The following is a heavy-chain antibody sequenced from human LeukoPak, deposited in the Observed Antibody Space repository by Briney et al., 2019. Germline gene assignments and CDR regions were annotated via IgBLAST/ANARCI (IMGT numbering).Heavy chain of an antibody. D-gene: IGHD3-3*01. Sequence: SETLSLTCTVSGGSISSYYWSWIRQPPGKGLEWIGYIYYSGSTNYNPSLKSRVTISVDTSKNQFSLKLSSVTAADAAVYYCAGTYCDFWSGYYGTNWFDPWGQGTLVTVSS. V-gene: IGHV4-59*01. CDR1: GGSISSYY. CDR2: IYYSGST. CDR3: AGTYCDFWSGYYGTNWFDP. J-gene: IGHJ5*02.